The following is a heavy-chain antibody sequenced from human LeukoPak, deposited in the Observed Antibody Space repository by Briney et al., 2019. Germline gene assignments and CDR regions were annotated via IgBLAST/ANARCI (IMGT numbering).Heavy chain of an antibody. CDR1: GYTFNSFY. CDR2: INPSGDRT. D-gene: IGHD6-13*01. J-gene: IGHJ6*02. Sequence: GASVKVSCKASGYTFNSFYMHWVRQAPGQGPEWMGIINPSGDRTTYAQKSQGRANMTTDTSTSTFYMELSSLRFEDTAVYYCARPARTSWFYYYGMDVWGQGTTVTVSS. CDR3: ARPARTSWFYYYGMDV. V-gene: IGHV1-46*02.